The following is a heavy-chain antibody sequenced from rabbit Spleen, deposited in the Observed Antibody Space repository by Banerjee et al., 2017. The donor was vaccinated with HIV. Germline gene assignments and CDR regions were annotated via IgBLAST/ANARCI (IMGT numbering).Heavy chain of an antibody. CDR1: GFTLSSYY. V-gene: IGHV1S7*01. Sequence: QLKESGGGLVQPGGSLKLSCKASGFTLSSYYMNWVRQAPGKGLEWIGYIDPVFGITYYANWVNGRFSISRENAQNTVFLQMTSLTAADTATYFCARETSGGWGVVLYYFRLWGPGTLVTVS. CDR2: IDPVFGIT. J-gene: IGHJ4*01. D-gene: IGHD4-1*01. CDR3: ARETSGGWGVVLYYFRL.